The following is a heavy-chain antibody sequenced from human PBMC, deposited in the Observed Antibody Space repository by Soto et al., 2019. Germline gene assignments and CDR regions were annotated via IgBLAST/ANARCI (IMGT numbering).Heavy chain of an antibody. CDR3: ARDRYFYDSAGYYRTLDS. V-gene: IGHV4-59*01. CDR2: IFHSGIT. CDR1: GGSFNNDY. J-gene: IGHJ5*01. Sequence: SETLSLTCTISGGSFNNDYWTWIRQSPGKGLEWIGYIFHSGITDYNPSVKSRVTISIDKSKNLFSLKLTSVTAADTAVYYCARDRYFYDSAGYYRTLDSWGQGILVTVS. D-gene: IGHD3-22*01.